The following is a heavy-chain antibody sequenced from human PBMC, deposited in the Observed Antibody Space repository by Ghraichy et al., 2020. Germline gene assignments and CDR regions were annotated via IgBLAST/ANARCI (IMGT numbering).Heavy chain of an antibody. CDR1: GLTFSNFA. CDR2: ISGSGGSI. V-gene: IGHV3-23*01. D-gene: IGHD1-26*01. Sequence: GGSLRLSCAVSGLTFSNFAMAWVRQAPGKGLEWVSTISGSGGSIWYADSGKGRFIISRDNSRSTFYLKMNSLRAEDTAVYYCAKGKGSGSYVNWSFNIWGSGTPVTVSP. J-gene: IGHJ2*01. CDR3: AKGKGSGSYVNWSFNI.